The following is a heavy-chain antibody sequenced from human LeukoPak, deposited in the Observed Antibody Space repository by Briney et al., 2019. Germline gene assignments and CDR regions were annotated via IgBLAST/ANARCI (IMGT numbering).Heavy chain of an antibody. V-gene: IGHV4-59*01. CDR1: GGSISSYY. CDR2: IYYSGST. CDR3: ANRARGTAMGFDY. J-gene: IGHJ4*02. Sequence: SETLSLTCTVSGGSISSYYWSWIRQPPGKGLKWIGYIYYSGSTNYNPSLKSRVTISVDTSKNQFSLKLSSVTAADTAVYYCANRARGTAMGFDYWGQGTLVTVSS. D-gene: IGHD5-18*01.